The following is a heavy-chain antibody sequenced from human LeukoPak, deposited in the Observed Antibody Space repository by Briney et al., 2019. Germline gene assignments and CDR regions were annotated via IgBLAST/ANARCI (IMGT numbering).Heavy chain of an antibody. D-gene: IGHD4-17*01. CDR1: GGSFSGYY. V-gene: IGHV4-34*01. CDR2: INHSGST. J-gene: IGHJ4*02. CDR3: ARHRPDYGDYWDPFDY. Sequence: PSETLSLTCAVYGGSFSGYYWSWIRQPPGKGLEWIGEINHSGSTNYNPSLKSRVTISVDTSKNQFSLKLSSVTAADTAVYYCARHRPDYGDYWDPFDYWGQGTLVTVSS.